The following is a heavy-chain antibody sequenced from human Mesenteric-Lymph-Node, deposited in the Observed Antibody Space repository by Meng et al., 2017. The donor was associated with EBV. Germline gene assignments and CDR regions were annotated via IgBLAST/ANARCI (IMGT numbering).Heavy chain of an antibody. J-gene: IGHJ4*02. D-gene: IGHD6-19*01. CDR2: INAGNGDT. CDR1: GYTFTSYA. V-gene: IGHV1-3*01. Sequence: VQLGQSGAEVKKPGASVKVSCKASGYTFTSYAIHWVRQAPGQRLEWMGRINAGNGDTKYSQKFQDRVTITRDTSASTAYMELSSLRSEDTAVYYCARDHFGIAVAGTVPIDYWGQGTLVTVSS. CDR3: ARDHFGIAVAGTVPIDY.